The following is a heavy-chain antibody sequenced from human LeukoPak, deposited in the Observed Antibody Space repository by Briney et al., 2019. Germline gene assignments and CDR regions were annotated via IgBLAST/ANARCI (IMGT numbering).Heavy chain of an antibody. V-gene: IGHV4-34*01. D-gene: IGHD6-19*01. CDR1: GGSISSYY. CDR3: AKTQGEVVAGTSFDY. CDR2: INHSGST. J-gene: IGHJ4*02. Sequence: SETLSLTCTGSGGSISSYYWSWIRQPPGKGLEWIGEINHSGSTNYNPSLKSRVTISVDTSKNQFSLKLSSVTAADTAVYYCAKTQGEVVAGTSFDYWGQGTLVTVSS.